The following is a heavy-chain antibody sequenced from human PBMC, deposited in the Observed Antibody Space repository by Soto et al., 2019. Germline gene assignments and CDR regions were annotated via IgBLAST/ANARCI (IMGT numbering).Heavy chain of an antibody. CDR3: ARNDFWSGYQDPNWFDP. D-gene: IGHD3-3*01. CDR1: GFTFSSYA. J-gene: IGHJ5*02. Sequence: HPGGSLRLSCAASGFTFSSYAMSWVRQAPGKGLEWVSAISGSGGSTYYADSVKGRFTISRDNSKNTLYLQMNSLRAEDTAVYYCARNDFWSGYQDPNWFDPWGQGTLVTVSS. CDR2: ISGSGGST. V-gene: IGHV3-23*01.